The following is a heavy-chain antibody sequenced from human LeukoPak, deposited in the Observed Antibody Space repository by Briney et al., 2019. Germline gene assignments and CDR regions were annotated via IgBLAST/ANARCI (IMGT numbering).Heavy chain of an antibody. J-gene: IGHJ6*02. Sequence: GASVKVSCKASGYTFTSYDINWVRQATGQGLEWMGWMNPNSGNTGYAQKFQGRVTITRNTSISTAYMELSSLRSEDTAVYYCARAYYDSSGYYYYYGMDVWGQGTTVTVSS. CDR3: ARAYYDSSGYYYYYGMDV. D-gene: IGHD3-22*01. CDR2: MNPNSGNT. V-gene: IGHV1-8*03. CDR1: GYTFTSYD.